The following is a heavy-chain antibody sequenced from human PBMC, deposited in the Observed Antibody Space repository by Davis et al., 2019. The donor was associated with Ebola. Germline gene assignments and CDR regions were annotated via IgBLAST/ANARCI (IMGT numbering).Heavy chain of an antibody. CDR2: ISSNGGST. J-gene: IGHJ3*02. V-gene: IGHV3-64*01. Sequence: PGGSLRLSCAASGFTFSSYAMHWVRQAPGKGLEYVSAISSNGGSTYYANSVKGRFTISRDNSKNTLYLQMGSLRSEDTAVYYCARETGTTDAFDIWGQGTMVTVSS. CDR3: ARETGTTDAFDI. CDR1: GFTFSSYA. D-gene: IGHD1-7*01.